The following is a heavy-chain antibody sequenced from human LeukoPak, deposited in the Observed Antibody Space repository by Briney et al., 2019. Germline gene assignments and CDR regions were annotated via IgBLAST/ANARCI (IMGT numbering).Heavy chain of an antibody. D-gene: IGHD3-10*01. CDR3: ARTYGSGSYYNGWFDP. CDR2: INPNSGGT. Sequence: GASVKVSCKASGYTFTGYYMHWVRQAPGQGLEWMGRINPNSGGTNYAQKFQGRVTMTRDTSISTAYMELSRLRSDDTAVYYCARTYGSGSYYNGWFDPWGLGTLVTVSS. V-gene: IGHV1-2*06. CDR1: GYTFTGYY. J-gene: IGHJ5*02.